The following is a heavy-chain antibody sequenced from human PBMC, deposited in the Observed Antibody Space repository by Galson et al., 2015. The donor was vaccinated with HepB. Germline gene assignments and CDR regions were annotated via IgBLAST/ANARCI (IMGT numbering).Heavy chain of an antibody. D-gene: IGHD6-13*01. V-gene: IGHV3-7*03. CDR2: IKQDGSEK. CDR3: ARASERPNSWYFFAAGGVFDY. J-gene: IGHJ4*02. Sequence: SLRLSCAASGFTFSSYWMSWIRQAPGKGLEWVANIKQDGSEKYYVDSVKGRFTISRDNAKNSLYLQMNSLRAEDTAVYYCARASERPNSWYFFAAGGVFDYWGQGTLVTVSS. CDR1: GFTFSSYW.